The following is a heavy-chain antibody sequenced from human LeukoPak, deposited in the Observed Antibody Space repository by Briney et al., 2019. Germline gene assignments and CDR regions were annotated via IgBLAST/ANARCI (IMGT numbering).Heavy chain of an antibody. J-gene: IGHJ4*02. CDR1: GFTFSSYA. V-gene: IGHV3-30*04. D-gene: IGHD3-16*01. Sequence: GGSLRLSCAASGFTFSSYAMHWVRQAPGKGLEWVAVISYDGSNKYYADSVKGRFTISRDNSKNTLYLQMNSLRAEDTAVYYCARSRGGSYSSTDWGQGTLVTVSS. CDR3: ARSRGGSYSSTD. CDR2: ISYDGSNK.